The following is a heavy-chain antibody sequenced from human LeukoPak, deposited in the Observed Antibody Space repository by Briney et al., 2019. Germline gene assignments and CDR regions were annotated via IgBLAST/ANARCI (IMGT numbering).Heavy chain of an antibody. CDR2: ISSGGST. CDR1: GFTVSSNY. J-gene: IGHJ6*02. V-gene: IGHV3-66*01. Sequence: GGSLRLSCAASGFTVSSNYMSWVRQASGKGLEWVSVISSGGSTHYADSAKGRFTISRDNSKNTLYLQMNSLRAEDTGVYYCAREGDTSGYGMDVWGQGTTVTASS. D-gene: IGHD2-21*02. CDR3: AREGDTSGYGMDV.